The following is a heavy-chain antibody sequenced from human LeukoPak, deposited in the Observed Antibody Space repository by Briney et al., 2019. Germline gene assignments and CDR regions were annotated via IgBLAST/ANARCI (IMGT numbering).Heavy chain of an antibody. J-gene: IGHJ5*02. CDR1: GFTFSSYA. V-gene: IGHV3-30-3*01. CDR2: ISYDGSNK. Sequence: GGSLRLSCAASGFTFSSYAMHWVRQAPGKGLEWVAVISYDGSNKYYADSVKGRFTISRDNSKNTLYLQMNSLRAEDTAVYYCARSAQAAAGRKNWFDPWGQGTLVTVSS. CDR3: ARSAQAAAGRKNWFDP. D-gene: IGHD6-13*01.